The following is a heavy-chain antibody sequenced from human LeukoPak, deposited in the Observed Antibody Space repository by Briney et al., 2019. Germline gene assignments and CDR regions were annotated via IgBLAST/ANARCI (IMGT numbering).Heavy chain of an antibody. CDR2: INPNSGGT. Sequence: ASLKVSSAASGYTFTGYFMHSVPQAPGQRLGWMGWINPNSGGTNYAQKFQGRVTMTRDTSISAAYMELSRLRSDDPAAYYCAREGSGYDSDYWGQGTLVTVSS. V-gene: IGHV1-2*02. CDR3: AREGSGYDSDY. J-gene: IGHJ4*02. D-gene: IGHD5-12*01. CDR1: GYTFTGYF.